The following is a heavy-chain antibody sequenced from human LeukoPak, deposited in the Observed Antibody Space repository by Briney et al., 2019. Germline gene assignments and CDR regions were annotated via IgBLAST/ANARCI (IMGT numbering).Heavy chain of an antibody. CDR2: INPSGGIT. J-gene: IGHJ4*02. D-gene: IGHD1-26*01. V-gene: IGHV1-46*01. CDR1: GYTFTGYY. Sequence: ASVKVSCKASGYTFTGYYMHWVRQAPGQGLEWMGIINPSGGITNYAQKFQGRVTMTRDMSTSTVYMELSSLRFEDTAVYYCARVSVGATMLAYFDYWGQGTLVTVSS. CDR3: ARVSVGATMLAYFDY.